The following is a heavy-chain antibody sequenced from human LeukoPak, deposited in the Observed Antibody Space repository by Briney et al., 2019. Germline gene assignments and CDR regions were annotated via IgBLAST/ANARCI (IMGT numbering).Heavy chain of an antibody. D-gene: IGHD6-25*01. CDR1: GFILSEYW. V-gene: IGHV3-7*01. Sequence: PAESLRLSCAPSGFILSEYWVTWVRQAPGKGLQWVATVEEEGRDKYYDDSVTGRFTISRDNAKPSLSLQMNSLGAEDTALYYCARLSGFTETSHFDYWGQGTLVTVSS. CDR3: ARLSGFTETSHFDY. CDR2: VEEEGRDK. J-gene: IGHJ4*02.